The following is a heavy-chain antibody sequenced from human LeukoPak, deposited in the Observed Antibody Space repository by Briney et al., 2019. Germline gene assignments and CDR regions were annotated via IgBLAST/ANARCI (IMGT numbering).Heavy chain of an antibody. D-gene: IGHD3-3*01. CDR3: ARHVLGVKSGHSDFWSGSYNTHRTSNSWFDP. Sequence: SETLSLTCIVSGGSILSSSFYWGWIRQPPGKALAWIGNVYYSGTTFYNPSLKSRVTMSVDSSKNQFSLKLSSVTAADTAVYYCARHVLGVKSGHSDFWSGSYNTHRTSNSWFDPWGQGTLVTVSS. CDR1: GGSILSSSFY. V-gene: IGHV4-39*01. J-gene: IGHJ5*02. CDR2: VYYSGTT.